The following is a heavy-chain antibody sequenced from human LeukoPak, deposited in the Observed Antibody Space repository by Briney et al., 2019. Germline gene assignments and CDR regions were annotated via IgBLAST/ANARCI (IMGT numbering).Heavy chain of an antibody. Sequence: GGSLRLSCAASGFTFSSYGMHWVRQAPGKGLEWVAVIWYDGSNKYYADSVKGRFTISRDNSKNTLYLQMNSLRAEDTAVYYCARDSRGATMDYWGQRTLVTVSS. CDR3: ARDSRGATMDY. D-gene: IGHD1-26*01. V-gene: IGHV3-33*01. CDR2: IWYDGSNK. CDR1: GFTFSSYG. J-gene: IGHJ4*02.